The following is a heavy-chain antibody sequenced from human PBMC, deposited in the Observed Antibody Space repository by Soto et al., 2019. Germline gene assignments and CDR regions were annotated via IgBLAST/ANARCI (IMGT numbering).Heavy chain of an antibody. CDR1: GGSISSYF. Sequence: SETLSLTCTVSGGSISSYFYIWVRQPPGKGLEWIGSVYYTGTTDYNPSLKSRVTISVDTSETQFSLNLRSVTAADTAVYYCARDLAAVPRAFDYWGRGTLVTVSS. D-gene: IGHD6-13*01. CDR2: VYYTGTT. CDR3: ARDLAAVPRAFDY. J-gene: IGHJ4*02. V-gene: IGHV4-59*01.